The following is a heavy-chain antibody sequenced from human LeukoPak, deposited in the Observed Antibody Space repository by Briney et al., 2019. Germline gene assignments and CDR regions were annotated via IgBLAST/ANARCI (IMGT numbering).Heavy chain of an antibody. V-gene: IGHV4-34*01. Sequence: SETLSLTCAVYGGSFSGYYWSWIRQPPGKGLEWIGEINHSGSTNHNPSLKSRVTISVDTSKNQFSLKLSSVTAADTAVYYCARGVYNWFDPWGQGTLVTVSS. CDR1: GGSFSGYY. CDR2: INHSGST. CDR3: ARGVYNWFDP. J-gene: IGHJ5*02. D-gene: IGHD1-14*01.